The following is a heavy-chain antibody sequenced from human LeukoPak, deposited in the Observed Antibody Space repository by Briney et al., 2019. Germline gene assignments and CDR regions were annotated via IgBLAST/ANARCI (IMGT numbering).Heavy chain of an antibody. J-gene: IGHJ5*02. V-gene: IGHV3-23*01. CDR3: AKESTMVRGPHWFDP. CDR1: GFTFSSYA. Sequence: PGGSLRPSCTASGFTFSSYAMSWVRQAPGKGLKWVSSISDSGDTPYYADSVKGLFTISRDNSKNTLYLQMNSLRAEDTAVYYCAKESTMVRGPHWFDPWGQGTLVTVSS. D-gene: IGHD3-10*01. CDR2: ISDSGDTP.